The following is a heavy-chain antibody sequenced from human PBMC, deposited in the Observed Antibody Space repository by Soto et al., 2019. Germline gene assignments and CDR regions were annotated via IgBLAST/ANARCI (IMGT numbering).Heavy chain of an antibody. CDR2: ISSSGSTI. J-gene: IGHJ4*02. V-gene: IGHV3-48*03. CDR1: GFTFSSYE. Sequence: PGGSLRLSCAASGFTFSSYEMNWVRQAPGKGLEWVPYISSSGSTIYYADSVKGRFTISRDNTKNSLYLQMNSLRAEDTAVYYCARDRGTSFDYWGQGTLVTVSS. CDR3: ARDRGTSFDY.